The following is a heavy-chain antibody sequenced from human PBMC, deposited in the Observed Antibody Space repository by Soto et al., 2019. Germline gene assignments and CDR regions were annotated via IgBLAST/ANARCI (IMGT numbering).Heavy chain of an antibody. CDR1: GFTFTSSA. D-gene: IGHD2-15*01. J-gene: IGHJ3*02. V-gene: IGHV1-58*02. Sequence: SVKVSCKASGFTFTSSAMQWVRQARGQRLEWIGWIVVGSGNTNYAQKFQERVTITRDMSTSTAYMELSSLRSEDTAVYYCAAPSPSIVVVGNDAFDIWGQGTMVTVSS. CDR3: AAPSPSIVVVGNDAFDI. CDR2: IVVGSGNT.